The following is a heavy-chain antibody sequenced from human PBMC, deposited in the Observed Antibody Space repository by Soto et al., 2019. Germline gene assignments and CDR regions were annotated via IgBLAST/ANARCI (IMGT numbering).Heavy chain of an antibody. CDR2: ISYDGSNK. V-gene: IGHV3-30-3*01. Sequence: GGSLRLSCAASGFTFSSYAMHWVRQAPGKGLEWVAVISYDGSNKYYADSVKGRFTISRDNSKNTLYLQMNSLRAEDTAVYYCATTYYDSSGYYSHFDYWGQGTLVTVSS. CDR1: GFTFSSYA. CDR3: ATTYYDSSGYYSHFDY. D-gene: IGHD3-22*01. J-gene: IGHJ4*02.